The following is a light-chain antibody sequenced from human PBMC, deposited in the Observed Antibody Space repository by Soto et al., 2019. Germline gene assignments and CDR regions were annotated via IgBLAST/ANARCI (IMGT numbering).Light chain of an antibody. Sequence: EIVLTQSPGTPCLSPGERRTLSRRASQTVSSSYLAWYQQKPGQAPRLLIYGASSRATGIPDSFSGSGSGTDFTLTISRLEPEDFAVYYCQQYGSSTPWTFGQGTKVDIK. V-gene: IGKV3-20*01. CDR2: GAS. J-gene: IGKJ1*01. CDR1: QTVSSSY. CDR3: QQYGSSTPWT.